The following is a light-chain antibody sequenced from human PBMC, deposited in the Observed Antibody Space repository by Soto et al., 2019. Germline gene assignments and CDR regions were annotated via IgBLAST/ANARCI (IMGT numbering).Light chain of an antibody. Sequence: QSALTQPPSVSGAPGQRVTISCTGSSSNIGAGYDVHWYQQLPGTAPKLLIYGNSNRPSGVPDRFSGSKSGTSASLAITGLQAEDEADYYCQSYDISLSAYVFGTGTKVTVL. J-gene: IGLJ1*01. CDR1: SSNIGAGYD. CDR2: GNS. CDR3: QSYDISLSAYV. V-gene: IGLV1-40*01.